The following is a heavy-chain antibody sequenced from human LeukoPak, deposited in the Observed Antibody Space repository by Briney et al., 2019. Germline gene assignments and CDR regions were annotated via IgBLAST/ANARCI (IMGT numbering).Heavy chain of an antibody. CDR2: ISAYNGNT. J-gene: IGHJ5*02. CDR1: GYTFTSYG. V-gene: IGHV1-18*01. Sequence: ASVKVSCKASGYTFTSYGISWVRHAPGQGLEWMGWISAYNGNTNYAQKLQGRVTMTTDTSTSTAYMELRSLRSDDTAVYYCARGYDFWSGYPNWFDPWGQGTLVTVSS. CDR3: ARGYDFWSGYPNWFDP. D-gene: IGHD3-3*01.